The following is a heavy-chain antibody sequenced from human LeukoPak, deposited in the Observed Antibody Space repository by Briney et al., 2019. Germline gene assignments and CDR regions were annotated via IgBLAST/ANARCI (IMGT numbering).Heavy chain of an antibody. V-gene: IGHV4-39*07. Sequence: SETLSLTCTVSGGSVSTSDYYWGWIRQSPVKGLEWIGDVFYTGKSNYNPSLRGRATISIDTSKNQFSLKLTYVTAADSAVYYCARFFDSWGQGTLVTVSS. CDR2: VFYTGKS. J-gene: IGHJ4*02. CDR1: GGSVSTSDYY. CDR3: ARFFDS.